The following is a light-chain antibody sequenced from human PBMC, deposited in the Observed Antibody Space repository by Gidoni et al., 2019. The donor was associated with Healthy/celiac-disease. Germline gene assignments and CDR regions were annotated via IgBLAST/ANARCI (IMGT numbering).Light chain of an antibody. J-gene: IGLJ2*01. CDR2: DDS. CDR3: QVWDSSSDHVV. V-gene: IGLV3-21*02. CDR1: NIGSKS. Sequence: SYVRPQPPSVSVAAGQTARITCGGNNIGSKSVHWYQQKPGQAPVLVVYDDSDRPSGIPVRFSGSNSANTATLTISRVEAGDEADYYCQVWDSSSDHVVFGGGTKLTVL.